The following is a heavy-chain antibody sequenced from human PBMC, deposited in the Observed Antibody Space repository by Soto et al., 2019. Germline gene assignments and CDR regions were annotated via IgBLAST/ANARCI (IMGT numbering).Heavy chain of an antibody. J-gene: IGHJ6*02. D-gene: IGHD5-12*01. CDR2: IMPVFPTP. V-gene: IGHV1-69*12. Sequence: VQLEQSGPEVKKPGSSVKVSCKASGGTFSTSALSWVRQAPGQGLEWMGGIMPVFPTPDYAQKFQGRVTITADESTSTAYMELGGLTSDDTAVYYCARHKDRLQLGGNYYYILDVWGQGTEVTVSS. CDR3: ARHKDRLQLGGNYYYILDV. CDR1: GGTFSTSA.